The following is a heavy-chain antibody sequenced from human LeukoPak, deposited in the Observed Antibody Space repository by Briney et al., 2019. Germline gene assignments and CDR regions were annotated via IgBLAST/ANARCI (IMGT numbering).Heavy chain of an antibody. CDR3: ARNYLVPNYYYYGMDV. D-gene: IGHD2/OR15-2a*01. V-gene: IGHV3-7*01. CDR2: VKQDGREK. CDR1: GFTFGSYW. J-gene: IGHJ6*02. Sequence: GGSLRLSCVVSGFTFGSYWMSWVRQAPGKGLELVASVKQDGREKYYVDSVKGRFTISRDNSKNTLYLQMNSLRAEDTAVYYCARNYLVPNYYYYGMDVWGQGTTVTVSS.